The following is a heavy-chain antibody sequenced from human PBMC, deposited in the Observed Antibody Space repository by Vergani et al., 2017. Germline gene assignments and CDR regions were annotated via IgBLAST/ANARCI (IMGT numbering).Heavy chain of an antibody. CDR2: TYYRSKWYN. J-gene: IGHJ6*02. D-gene: IGHD6-19*01. CDR1: GDSVSSNSAA. Sequence: QVQLQQSGPGLVKPSQTLSLTCAISGDSVSSNSAAWNWIRQSPSRGLEWLGRTYYRSKWYNDYAVSVKSRITINPDTSKNQYSLQLHSVTPEGTAVYYCARGGSGWYGYYYYGMDVWGQGTTVTVSS. CDR3: ARGGSGWYGYYYYGMDV. V-gene: IGHV6-1*01.